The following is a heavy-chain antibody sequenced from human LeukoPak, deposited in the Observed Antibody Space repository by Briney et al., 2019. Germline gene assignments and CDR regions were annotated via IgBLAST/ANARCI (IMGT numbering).Heavy chain of an antibody. Sequence: ASVKVSCKVSGYTLTELSMHWVRQAPGKGLEWMGGFDPEDGETIHAQKFQGRVTMTEDTSTDTAYMELSSLRSEDTAVYYCATDSRDSGSHSEFDYWGQGTLVTVSS. J-gene: IGHJ4*02. V-gene: IGHV1-24*01. D-gene: IGHD1-26*01. CDR2: FDPEDGET. CDR1: GYTLTELS. CDR3: ATDSRDSGSHSEFDY.